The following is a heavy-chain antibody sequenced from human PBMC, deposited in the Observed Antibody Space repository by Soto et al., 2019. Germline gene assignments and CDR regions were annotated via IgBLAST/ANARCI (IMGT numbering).Heavy chain of an antibody. CDR1: GFTFSSYS. J-gene: IGHJ4*02. CDR2: ISSSSSYI. V-gene: IGHV3-21*01. D-gene: IGHD3-22*01. CDR3: ARDLLEWLLPDYFDY. Sequence: VGSLRLSCAASGFTFSSYSMNWVRQAPGKGLEWVSSISSSSSYIYYADSVKGRFTISRDNAKNSLYLQMNSLRAEDTAVYYCARDLLEWLLPDYFDYWGQGTLVTVSS.